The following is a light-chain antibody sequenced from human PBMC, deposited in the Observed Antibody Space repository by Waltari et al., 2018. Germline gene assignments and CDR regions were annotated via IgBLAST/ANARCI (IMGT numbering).Light chain of an antibody. CDR1: QSLLDRNGYSY. CDR2: LAS. CDR3: MQTRQSPQT. V-gene: IGKV2-28*01. Sequence: DVVMTQSPLSLAVTPGEPASMSCRSNQSLLDRNGYSYLDWYLQRPGQSPPLRVYLASTRASGVPDRFSGSGSGAAFTLKISRVEAEDVGVYYCMQTRQSPQTFGQGTKVDIK. J-gene: IGKJ1*01.